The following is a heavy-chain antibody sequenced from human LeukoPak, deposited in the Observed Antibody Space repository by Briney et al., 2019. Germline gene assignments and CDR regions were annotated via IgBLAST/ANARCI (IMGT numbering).Heavy chain of an antibody. CDR2: ISVYNGNT. V-gene: IGHV1-18*01. CDR1: GYTFTSYG. CDR3: ASPYCSGGTCYAHDALDI. Sequence: ASVKVSCKASGYTFTSYGISWVRQAPGQGLEWMGWISVYNGNTNYAQKLQGRVTMTTDTSTSTAYMELRSLRSDDTAVYYCASPYCSGGTCYAHDALDIWGQGTRVTVSS. D-gene: IGHD2-15*01. J-gene: IGHJ3*02.